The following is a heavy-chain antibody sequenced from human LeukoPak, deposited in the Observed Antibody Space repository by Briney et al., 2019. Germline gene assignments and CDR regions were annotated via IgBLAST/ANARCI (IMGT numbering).Heavy chain of an antibody. Sequence: GGSLRLSCAASGFTFSDYYMSWIRQAPGKGLEWVSYISSSGSTIYYADSVKGRFTISRDNAKNSLYLQMNSLRAEDTAVYYCAKNFRDYYYYYMDVWGKGTTVTISS. D-gene: IGHD3-10*01. CDR2: ISSSGSTI. J-gene: IGHJ6*03. CDR3: AKNFRDYYYYYMDV. V-gene: IGHV3-11*04. CDR1: GFTFSDYY.